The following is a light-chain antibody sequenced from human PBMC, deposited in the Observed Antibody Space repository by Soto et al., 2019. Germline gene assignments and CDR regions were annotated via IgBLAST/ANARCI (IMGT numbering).Light chain of an antibody. J-gene: IGKJ1*01. CDR1: QGIKKY. V-gene: IGKV1-6*01. CDR2: DAS. CDR3: LQDYNYPWT. Sequence: IQMTQSPSSLSASVGDRVTITCRASQGIKKYVAWYQQKPGRAPKLLIYDASNVETGVPSRFSGSGSGTDFTLTISSLQPEDFATYYCLQDYNYPWTFGQGTKVDIK.